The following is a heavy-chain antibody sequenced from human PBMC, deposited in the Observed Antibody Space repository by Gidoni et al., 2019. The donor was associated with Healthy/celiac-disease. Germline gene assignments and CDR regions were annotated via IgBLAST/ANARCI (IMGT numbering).Heavy chain of an antibody. CDR2: IYYRGST. CDR3: ARNPPMIDAFDI. V-gene: IGHV4-31*03. D-gene: IGHD3-22*01. Sequence: QLQLQESGPGLVKPSHTLSLPCTFSGGSISSGGYYWSWIRQHPGKALEWIGYIYYRGSTYYNPSLKSRVTISVDTSKNQFSLKLSSVTAADTAVYYCARNPPMIDAFDIWGQGTMVTVSS. CDR1: GGSISSGGYY. J-gene: IGHJ3*02.